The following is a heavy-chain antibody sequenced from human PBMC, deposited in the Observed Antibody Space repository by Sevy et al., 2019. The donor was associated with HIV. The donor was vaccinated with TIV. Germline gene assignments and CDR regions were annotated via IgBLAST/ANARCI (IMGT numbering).Heavy chain of an antibody. D-gene: IGHD3-3*01. V-gene: IGHV3-15*01. CDR2: IRSRADGATT. J-gene: IGHJ4*02. CDR1: GFTFRSVW. Sequence: GGSLRLSCAASGFTFRSVWMNWVRQAPGKGLEWVGHIRSRADGATTDFGGPVKGRFSISRYDSRNMFFLQMDGLKTGDTAVYYCANGDTSGYYWSSFNYWGQGTQVTVSS. CDR3: ANGDTSGYYWSSFNY.